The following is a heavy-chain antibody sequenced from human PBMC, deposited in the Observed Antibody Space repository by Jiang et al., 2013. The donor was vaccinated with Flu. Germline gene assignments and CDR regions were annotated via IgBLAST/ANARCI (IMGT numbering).Heavy chain of an antibody. D-gene: IGHD2-2*01. CDR1: GFTFSSYG. CDR3: AKGQYCSSTSCHAEGWFDP. V-gene: IGHV3-30*18. CDR2: ISYDGSNK. Sequence: QLVESGGGVVQPGRSLRLSCAASGFTFSSYGMHWVRQAPGKGLEWVAVISYDGSNKYYADSVKGRFTISRDNSKNTLCLQMNSLRAEDTAVYYCAKGQYCSSTSCHAEGWFDPWGQGTLVTVSS. J-gene: IGHJ5*02.